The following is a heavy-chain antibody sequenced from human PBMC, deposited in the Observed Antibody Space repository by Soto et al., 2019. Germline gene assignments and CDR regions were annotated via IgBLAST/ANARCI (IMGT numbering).Heavy chain of an antibody. CDR2: VYYSGIT. CDR1: GGSIIRSDTYY. Sequence: LSLTCTVSGGSIIRSDTYYWGWIRQPPGKGLEWIGSVYYSGITYYNPSLRSRVTISVDTSNNQFSLKLNSVTAADTAVYYCARGLAGTMLRLNCFDRWGQGTRVTVSS. V-gene: IGHV4-39*01. CDR3: ARGLAGTMLRLNCFDR. J-gene: IGHJ5*02. D-gene: IGHD1-7*01.